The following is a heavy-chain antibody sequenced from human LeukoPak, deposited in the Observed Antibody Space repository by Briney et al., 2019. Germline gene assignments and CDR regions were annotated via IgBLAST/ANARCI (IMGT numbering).Heavy chain of an antibody. CDR1: GGSISSYY. CDR2: IYYSGST. CDR3: AREQWPYFDY. D-gene: IGHD6-19*01. Sequence: PSETPSLTCTVSGGSISSYYWSWIRQPPGKGLEWIGYIYYSGSTNYNPSLKSRVTISVDTSKNQFSLKLSSVTAADTAVYYCAREQWPYFDYWGQGTLVTVSS. J-gene: IGHJ4*02. V-gene: IGHV4-59*01.